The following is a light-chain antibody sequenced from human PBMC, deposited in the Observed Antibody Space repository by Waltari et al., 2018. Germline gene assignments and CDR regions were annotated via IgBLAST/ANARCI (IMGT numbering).Light chain of an antibody. J-gene: IGLJ2*01. CDR2: QDS. Sequence: SYALTQPPSVSVSPGQTASIPCPGDTLADNYACWYQQKPGQSPVLVIYQDSKRPSGIPERFSGSNSGNTATLTISGTQAMDEADYYCQAWDSSTAVFGGGTKLTVL. CDR3: QAWDSSTAV. V-gene: IGLV3-1*01. CDR1: TLADNY.